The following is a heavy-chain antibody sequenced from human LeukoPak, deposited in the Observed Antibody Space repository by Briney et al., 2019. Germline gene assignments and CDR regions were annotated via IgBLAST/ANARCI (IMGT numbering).Heavy chain of an antibody. CDR1: GGSISSSSYY. V-gene: IGHV4-39*01. CDR2: IYYSGST. D-gene: IGHD5-12*01. Sequence: SETLSLTCTVSGGSISSSSYYWGWIRQPPGKGLEWIGSIYYSGSTYYNPSLKSRVTISVDTSKNQFSLKLSSVTAADTAVYYCARAAYSGYDYPFCYYKDVWGKGTTVTVSS. J-gene: IGHJ6*03. CDR3: ARAAYSGYDYPFCYYKDV.